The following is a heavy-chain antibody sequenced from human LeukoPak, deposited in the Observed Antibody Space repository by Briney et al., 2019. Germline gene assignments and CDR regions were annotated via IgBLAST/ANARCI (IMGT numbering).Heavy chain of an antibody. Sequence: GASVKVSCKSSGYTFTSYYMYWVRQAPGQGLEWMGIINPSGGSTSYAQKFQGRVTMTRDTSTSTVYMELRSLRSEDTAVYCCARGHCSGGRCYYYYYGMDVWGQGTTVTVSS. V-gene: IGHV1-46*01. CDR3: ARGHCSGGRCYYYYYGMDV. CDR2: INPSGGST. D-gene: IGHD2-15*01. J-gene: IGHJ6*02. CDR1: GYTFTSYY.